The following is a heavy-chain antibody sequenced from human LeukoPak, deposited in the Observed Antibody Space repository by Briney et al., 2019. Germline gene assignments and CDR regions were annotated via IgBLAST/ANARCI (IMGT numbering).Heavy chain of an antibody. V-gene: IGHV4-38-2*02. CDR2: IHYSGST. CDR3: ARGHYDSNGYYSDYFDS. Sequence: SETLSLTCTVSGYSISSGFYWGWIRQPPGKGLEWIGTIHYSGSTNYNPSLKSRVTISRETSKNQFSLKLTSVTAADTAIYFCARGHYDSNGYYSDYFDSWSQGTLVTVSS. D-gene: IGHD3-22*01. J-gene: IGHJ4*02. CDR1: GYSISSGFY.